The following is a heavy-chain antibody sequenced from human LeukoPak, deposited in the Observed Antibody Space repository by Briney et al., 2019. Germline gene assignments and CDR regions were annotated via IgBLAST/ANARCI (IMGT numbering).Heavy chain of an antibody. J-gene: IGHJ4*02. CDR3: ARAAGAPYFDY. Sequence: ASVKVSCKASGYTFTSYAMHWVRQAPGHRLEWMGWINAGNGNTKYSQKFQGRVTITRDTSATTAYMELSSLRSEDTAVYYCARAAGAPYFDYWGQGTLVTVSS. CDR2: INAGNGNT. D-gene: IGHD6-19*01. V-gene: IGHV1-3*01. CDR1: GYTFTSYA.